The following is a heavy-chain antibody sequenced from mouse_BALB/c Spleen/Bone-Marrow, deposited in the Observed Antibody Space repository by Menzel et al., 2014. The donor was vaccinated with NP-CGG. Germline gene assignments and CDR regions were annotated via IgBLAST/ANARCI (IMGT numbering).Heavy chain of an antibody. CDR2: IRNKANGYTT. J-gene: IGHJ1*01. V-gene: IGHV7-3*02. CDR1: GFTFTDYY. CDR3: AREIINDYHWYFDV. Sequence: DVKLVESGGGLVQPGGSLRLSCATSGFTFTDYYMSWVRQPPGKALEWLGFIRNKANGYTTEYSASVKGRFTIPRDNSQSILYLQMNTLRAEDSATYYCAREIINDYHWYFDVWGAGTTVTVSS. D-gene: IGHD2-4*01.